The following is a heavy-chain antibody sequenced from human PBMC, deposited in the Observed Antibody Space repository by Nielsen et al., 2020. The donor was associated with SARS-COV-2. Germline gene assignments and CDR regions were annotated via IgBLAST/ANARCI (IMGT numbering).Heavy chain of an antibody. V-gene: IGHV3-23*01. D-gene: IGHD2-2*01. CDR1: GFTFSSYA. CDR3: AKVTRYCSSTSCYPLGMDV. J-gene: IGHJ6*02. Sequence: GSLRLSCAASGFTFSSYAMSWVRQAPGKGLEWVSAISGSGGSTYYADSVKGRFTISRDNSKNTLYLQMNSLRAEDTAVYYCAKVTRYCSSTSCYPLGMDVWGQGTTVTVSS. CDR2: ISGSGGST.